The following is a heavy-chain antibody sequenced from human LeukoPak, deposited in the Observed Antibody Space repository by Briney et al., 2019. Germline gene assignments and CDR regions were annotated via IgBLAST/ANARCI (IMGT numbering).Heavy chain of an antibody. V-gene: IGHV3-48*01. CDR1: GFTFSSYW. D-gene: IGHD3-22*01. CDR3: ARGSIYYESSGQVPFDY. CDR2: ISGSSGII. J-gene: IGHJ4*02. Sequence: GGSLRLSCAASGFTFSSYWMNWARQAPGKGLEWVSYISGSSGIIDYADSVRGRFTISRDNAKNSLYLQMNSLRAEDTAVYYCARGSIYYESSGQVPFDYWGQGTLVTVSS.